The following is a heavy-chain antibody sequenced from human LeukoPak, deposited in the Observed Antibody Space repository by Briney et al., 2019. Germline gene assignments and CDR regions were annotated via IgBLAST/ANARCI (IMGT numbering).Heavy chain of an antibody. CDR2: INSDGSSI. CDR3: ARVPVVVEDFDY. J-gene: IGHJ4*02. CDR1: GFRFGRDR. Sequence: GGSLRLTCVASGFRFGRDRISWVRQAPGKGLVWVSDINSDGSSIRYADSVKGRFTISRDNAKNTLYLQMNSLRAEDTAVYCCARVPVVVEDFDYWGQGTLVTVSS. D-gene: IGHD3-22*01. V-gene: IGHV3-74*01.